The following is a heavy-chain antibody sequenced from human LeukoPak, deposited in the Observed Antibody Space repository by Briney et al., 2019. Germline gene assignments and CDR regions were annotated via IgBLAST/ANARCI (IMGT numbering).Heavy chain of an antibody. J-gene: IGHJ4*02. V-gene: IGHV3-48*03. CDR1: GFTFSSYE. D-gene: IGHD1-1*01. Sequence: GGSLRHSCAASGFTFSSYEMNWVRQAPGKGLEWVSYISGSGSTIFYADSVKGRFTISRDNAKNSLYLQMNSLRVEDTAVYYCAREYPDNGDGWGYWGQGTLVTVSS. CDR3: AREYPDNGDGWGY. CDR2: ISGSGSTI.